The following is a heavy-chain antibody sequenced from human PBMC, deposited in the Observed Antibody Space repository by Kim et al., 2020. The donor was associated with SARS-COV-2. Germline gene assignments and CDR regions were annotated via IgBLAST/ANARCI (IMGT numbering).Heavy chain of an antibody. V-gene: IGHV1-58*01. Sequence: SVKVSCKASGFTFTSSAVQWVRQARGQRLEWIGWIVVGSGNTNYAQKFQERVTITRDMSTSTAYMELSSLRSEDTAVYYCAADCFWSGTPESSAAFDIWGQGTMVTVSS. CDR1: GFTFTSSA. D-gene: IGHD3-3*01. J-gene: IGHJ3*02. CDR3: AADCFWSGTPESSAAFDI. CDR2: IVVGSGNT.